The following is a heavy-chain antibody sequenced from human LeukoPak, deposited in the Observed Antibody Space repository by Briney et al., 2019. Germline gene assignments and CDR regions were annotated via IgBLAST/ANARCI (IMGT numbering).Heavy chain of an antibody. V-gene: IGHV3-11*04. CDR3: AKDGGTHFDH. CDR2: ISNSDNSI. CDR1: GFIFSDYY. Sequence: GGSLRLSCAASGFIFSDYYMSWIRQAPGKGLEWVSYISNSDNSIYYADSVKGRFTITRDNAQNSLTLHMNTLRADDTAVYYCAKDGGTHFDHWGQGTLVTVSS. D-gene: IGHD1-26*01. J-gene: IGHJ4*02.